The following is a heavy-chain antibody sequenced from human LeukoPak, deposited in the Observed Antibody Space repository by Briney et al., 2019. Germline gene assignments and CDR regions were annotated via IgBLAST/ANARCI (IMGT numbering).Heavy chain of an antibody. V-gene: IGHV4-38-2*02. J-gene: IGHJ4*02. Sequence: SETLSLTCTVSGYSISSGYYWGWIRQPPGKGLEWIGSIYHSGSTYYNPSLKSRVTMSVDTSKNQFSLKLSSVTAADTAVYYCASRPFPFPCTSCSSSSAFYFDYWGQGTLVTVSS. D-gene: IGHD2-2*01. CDR2: IYHSGST. CDR3: ASRPFPFPCTSCSSSSAFYFDY. CDR1: GYSISSGYY.